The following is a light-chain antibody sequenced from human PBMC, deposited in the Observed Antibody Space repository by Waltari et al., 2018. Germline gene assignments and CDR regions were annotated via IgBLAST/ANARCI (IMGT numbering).Light chain of an antibody. V-gene: IGKV3-11*01. CDR1: QNVNMY. CDR3: QQRNHWIT. CDR2: DAT. J-gene: IGKJ5*01. Sequence: EIVLTQSPATLSLSPGDRATLSCRASQNVNMYLAWYQPKPGQGPRLLIYDATDRAAGVPARFSGSGSGTEFPLTISSLEPEDFAVYHCQQRNHWITFGQGTRLEI.